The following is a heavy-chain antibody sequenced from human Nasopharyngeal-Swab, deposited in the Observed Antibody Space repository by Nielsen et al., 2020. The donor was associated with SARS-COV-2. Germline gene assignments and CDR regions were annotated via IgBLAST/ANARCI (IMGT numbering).Heavy chain of an antibody. CDR2: ISSIGVAS. CDR3: VKDISGSWGFDF. D-gene: IGHD6-13*01. J-gene: IGHJ4*02. Sequence: GESLKISCSASGFTFSNYTMHWVRQAPGKGLEYVSAISSIGVASYYADSAKGRFTISRDNSKSTLYLQMSSLRAEDTAIYYCVKDISGSWGFDFWGQGTLVTVSS. CDR1: GFTFSNYT. V-gene: IGHV3-64D*06.